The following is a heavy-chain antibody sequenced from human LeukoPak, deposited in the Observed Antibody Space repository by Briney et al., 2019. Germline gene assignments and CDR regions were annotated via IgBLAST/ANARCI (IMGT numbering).Heavy chain of an antibody. CDR2: ISSSGSTI. J-gene: IGHJ4*02. CDR1: GFTFSSYE. V-gene: IGHV3-48*03. CDR3: STAKFDN. Sequence: PGGSLRLSCAASGFTFSSYEMNWVRQAPGKGLEWVSYISSSGSTIYYADSVKGRFTISRDNAKKSLFLQMNSLRADDTAVYYCSTAKFDNWGQGTLVTVSS.